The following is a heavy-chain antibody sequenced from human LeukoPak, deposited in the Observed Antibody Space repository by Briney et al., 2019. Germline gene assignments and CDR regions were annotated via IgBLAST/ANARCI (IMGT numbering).Heavy chain of an antibody. V-gene: IGHV4-34*01. D-gene: IGHD3-3*01. Sequence: PSETLSLTCAVYGGSFSGYYWSWIRQPPGKGLEWIGEINHSGSTNYNPSLKSRVTISVDTSKNQFSLKLSSVTAADTAVYYCARAVDDFLSGYPPALDYWGQGTLVTVFS. CDR1: GGSFSGYY. CDR2: INHSGST. CDR3: ARAVDDFLSGYPPALDY. J-gene: IGHJ4*02.